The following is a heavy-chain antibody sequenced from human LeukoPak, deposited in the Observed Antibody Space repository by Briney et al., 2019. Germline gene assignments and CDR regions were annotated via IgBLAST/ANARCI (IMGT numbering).Heavy chain of an antibody. CDR1: GYTFTGYY. D-gene: IGHD6-19*01. Sequence: GASVKVSCTASGYTFTGYYMHWVRQAPGQGLEWMGWINPNSGGTNYAQKFQGWVTMTRDTSISTAYMELSRLRSDDTAVYYCAREAVAGIYYFDYWGQGTLVTVSS. J-gene: IGHJ4*02. CDR2: INPNSGGT. CDR3: AREAVAGIYYFDY. V-gene: IGHV1-2*04.